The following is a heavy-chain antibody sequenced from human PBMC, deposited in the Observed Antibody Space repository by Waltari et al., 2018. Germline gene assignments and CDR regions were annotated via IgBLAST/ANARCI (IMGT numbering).Heavy chain of an antibody. Sequence: VQLVQSGAEVKKPGASVKVSRKASGYTFTGYYVHGVRQAPGEGLGWMEWINPNRGGTNDAQKFQGRVTRTRDTSNSTAYVERRRLRSAERDADSYSSGGSGSYSGGWFDPWGQGTLVTVSS. J-gene: IGHJ5*02. CDR2: INPNRGGT. CDR3: SSGGSGSYSGGWFDP. V-gene: IGHV1-2*02. CDR1: GYTFTGYY. D-gene: IGHD1-26*01.